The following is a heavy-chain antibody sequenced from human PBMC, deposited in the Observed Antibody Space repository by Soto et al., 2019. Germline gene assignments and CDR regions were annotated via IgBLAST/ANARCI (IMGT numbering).Heavy chain of an antibody. CDR1: GYTFTSYA. D-gene: IGHD3-3*01. CDR2: INAGNGNT. CDR3: ARVPVLRFFRIPDAFDI. Sequence: QVQLVQSGAEVKKPGASVKVSCKASGYTFTSYAMHWVRQAPGQRLEWMGWINAGNGNTKYSQKFQGRVTITRDTSASTAYMELSSLRSEDTAVYYCARVPVLRFFRIPDAFDIWGQGTMVTVSS. V-gene: IGHV1-3*01. J-gene: IGHJ3*02.